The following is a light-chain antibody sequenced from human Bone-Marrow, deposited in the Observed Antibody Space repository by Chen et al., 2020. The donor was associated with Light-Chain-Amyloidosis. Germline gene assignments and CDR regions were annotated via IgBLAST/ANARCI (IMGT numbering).Light chain of an antibody. CDR1: VLPTKY. CDR3: QSADSSGTYEVI. V-gene: IGLV3-25*03. CDR2: RDT. Sequence: SYDLTQSPSVSVSPGQTARITCSGDVLPTKYAYWYQQKPGQAPVLVIHRDTERPSGISERFSGSSSGKTATLTISGVQAEAEADYHCQSADSSGTYEVIFGGGTKLTVL. J-gene: IGLJ2*01.